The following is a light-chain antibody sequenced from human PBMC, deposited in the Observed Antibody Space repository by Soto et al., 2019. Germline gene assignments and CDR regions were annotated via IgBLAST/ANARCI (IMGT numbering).Light chain of an antibody. J-gene: IGKJ5*01. CDR3: QQRSSAIT. CDR2: DAS. V-gene: IGKV3-11*01. CDR1: QSVSSH. Sequence: EIVLTQSPDTPSLSPGERATLSCRASQSVSSHLAWFQQRPGQAPRLLIYDASNRATGIPARFSGRGSGTDFTLTISSLEPEDFAVYYCQQRSSAITFGQGTRLEIK.